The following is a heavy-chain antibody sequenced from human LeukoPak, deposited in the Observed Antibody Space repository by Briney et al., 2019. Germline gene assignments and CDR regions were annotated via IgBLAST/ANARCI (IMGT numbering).Heavy chain of an antibody. V-gene: IGHV4-38-2*01. J-gene: IGHJ4*02. Sequence: PSETLSLTCGVSGYSISRGYYWAWIRQPPGKGLEWIGTIYHTGSTYYNPSLESRVTISVDTSKNEFSLNLNSVTAEDTAVYYCARAGWIIPSGIDYWGQGALVTVSS. CDR2: IYHTGST. CDR3: ARAGWIIPSGIDY. D-gene: IGHD2-2*03. CDR1: GYSISRGYY.